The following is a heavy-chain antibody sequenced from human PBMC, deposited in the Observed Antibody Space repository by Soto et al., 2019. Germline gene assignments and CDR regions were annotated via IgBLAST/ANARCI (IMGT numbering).Heavy chain of an antibody. D-gene: IGHD5-18*01. CDR2: ISGSGGST. J-gene: IGHJ4*02. CDR1: GFTFSSYA. V-gene: IGHV3-23*01. CDR3: AKDQAAGRYSYGSSLDY. Sequence: LRLSCAASGFTFSSYAMSWVRQAPGKGLEWVSAISGSGGSTYYADSVKGRFTISRDNSKNTLYLQMNSLRAEDTAVYYCAKDQAAGRYSYGSSLDYWGQGTLVTVSS.